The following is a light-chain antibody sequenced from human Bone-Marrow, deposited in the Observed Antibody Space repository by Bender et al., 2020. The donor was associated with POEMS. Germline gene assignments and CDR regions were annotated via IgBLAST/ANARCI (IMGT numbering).Light chain of an antibody. V-gene: IGLV1-40*01. J-gene: IGLJ3*02. CDR1: SSNTGSGYD. Sequence: QSVLTHPPSVSGPPGQRVTIPSTGSSSNTGSGYDINCYQHLPETAPKILIYGYTNRPSGVPDRFSGSKSGTSASLAITGLQAEDEGDYYCQSYDNSLGGWVFGGGTKLTVL. CDR3: QSYDNSLGGWV. CDR2: GYT.